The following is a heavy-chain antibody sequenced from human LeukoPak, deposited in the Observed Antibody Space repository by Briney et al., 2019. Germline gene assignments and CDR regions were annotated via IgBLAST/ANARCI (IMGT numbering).Heavy chain of an antibody. V-gene: IGHV5-51*01. CDR3: ARRVFCSSTTCNTDGLDS. CDR2: IYVGDSDT. D-gene: IGHD2-2*02. Sequence: GESLKISCKGSPYSFNTYWIGWVRQMPGKGLEWMGIIYVGDSDTRYSPSFQGQVTISADKNTAYLEWSSLKVSDTAMYYCARRVFCSSTTCNTDGLDSWGQGTLVTVSS. J-gene: IGHJ4*02. CDR1: PYSFNTYW.